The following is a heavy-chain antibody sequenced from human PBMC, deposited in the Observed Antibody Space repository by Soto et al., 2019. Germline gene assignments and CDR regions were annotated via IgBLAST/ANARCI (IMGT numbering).Heavy chain of an antibody. D-gene: IGHD2-2*02. Sequence: SETLSLTCAVYGGSFSGYYWSWIRQPPGKGLEWIGEINHSGSTNYNPSLKSRVTISVDTSKNQFSLKLSSVTAADTAVYYCARERGYCSSTSCYNDYNWFDPWGQGTLVTVSS. CDR1: GGSFSGYY. CDR3: ARERGYCSSTSCYNDYNWFDP. V-gene: IGHV4-34*01. CDR2: INHSGST. J-gene: IGHJ5*02.